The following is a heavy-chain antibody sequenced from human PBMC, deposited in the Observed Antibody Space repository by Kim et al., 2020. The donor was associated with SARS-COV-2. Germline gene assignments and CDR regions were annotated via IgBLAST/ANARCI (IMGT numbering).Heavy chain of an antibody. CDR3: ARDRAVAGTIDY. Sequence: GGSLRLSCAASGFTFSSYSMNWVRQAPGKGLEWVSSINSSSRYIYYADSVKGRFTISRDNAKNSLYLQMNSLRAEDTAVYYCARDRAVAGTIDYWGQGTLGTVPS. D-gene: IGHD6-19*01. CDR2: INSSSRYI. V-gene: IGHV3-21*01. J-gene: IGHJ4*02. CDR1: GFTFSSYS.